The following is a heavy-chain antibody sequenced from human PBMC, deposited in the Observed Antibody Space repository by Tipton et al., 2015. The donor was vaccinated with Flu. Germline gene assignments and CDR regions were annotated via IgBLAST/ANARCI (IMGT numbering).Heavy chain of an antibody. CDR2: IHHTGTT. J-gene: IGHJ4*02. D-gene: IGHD2-2*01. CDR3: ARDPSLGMPDYFDS. V-gene: IGHV4-38-2*02. CDR1: GDSIASDYY. Sequence: TLSLTCSVSGDSIASDYYWGWIRQPPGKGLEWIGNIHHTGTTYYNPSLRSRVSIIRDRSKNQFSLKLSFVIAADTAVYYCARDPSLGMPDYFDSWGRGTLVTASS.